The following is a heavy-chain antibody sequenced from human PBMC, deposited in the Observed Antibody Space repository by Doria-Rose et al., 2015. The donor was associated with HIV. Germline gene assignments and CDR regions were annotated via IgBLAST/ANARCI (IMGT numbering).Heavy chain of an antibody. CDR2: ISWDSGAK. V-gene: IGHV3-9*01. CDR1: GFSFESYA. CDR3: AKAPIIGPKYYFYMDV. D-gene: IGHD3-3*01. Sequence: VQLVQSGGGLVQPGRSLRLSCVGSGFSFESYAMHWVRLAPWKGLEWVAGISWDSGAKGNADSVEGRFTISRDNAKKSVYLEMRSLRPEGTAFYYCAKAPIIGPKYYFYMDVWGKGTSVTVSS. J-gene: IGHJ6*03.